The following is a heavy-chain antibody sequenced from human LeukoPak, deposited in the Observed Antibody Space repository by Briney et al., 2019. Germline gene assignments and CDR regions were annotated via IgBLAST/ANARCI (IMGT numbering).Heavy chain of an antibody. CDR1: GFTIRNDW. CDR3: VLETWFRF. V-gene: IGHV3-7*01. CDR2: IKEDGTDK. D-gene: IGHD3-10*01. J-gene: IGHJ3*01. Sequence: PGGSLGLSCAASGFTIRNDWMSWVRQAPGQGLESVAKIKEDGTDKYYVDSVRGRFTISRDNAKNSLYLQMNSLRAEDTALYFCVLETWFRFWGQGTTVTVSP.